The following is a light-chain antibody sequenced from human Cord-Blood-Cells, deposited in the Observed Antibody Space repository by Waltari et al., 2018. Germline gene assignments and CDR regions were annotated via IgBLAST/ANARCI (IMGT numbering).Light chain of an antibody. CDR3: CSYAGSYTYV. CDR1: SSDVGGYNY. Sequence: QSALTQPRSVSGSPGQSVTISCTGTSSDVGGYNYVSWYQKHPGKAPKLRIYDVSKRPSGVPDRFSGSKSGNTASLTISGLQAEDEADYYCCSYAGSYTYVFGTGTKVTVL. J-gene: IGLJ1*01. CDR2: DVS. V-gene: IGLV2-11*01.